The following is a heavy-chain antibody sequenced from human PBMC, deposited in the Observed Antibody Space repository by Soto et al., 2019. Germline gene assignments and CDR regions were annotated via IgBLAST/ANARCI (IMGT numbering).Heavy chain of an antibody. CDR1: GFTVSSNY. V-gene: IGHV3-66*01. J-gene: IGHJ2*01. CDR3: CATSYSGYGDRYFDL. CDR2: IYSGGST. Sequence: PGGSLRLSCAASGFTVSSNYMSWVRQAPGKGLEWVSVIYSGGSTYYADSVKGRFTISRDNSKNTLYLQMNSLRAEDTAVYYCCATSYSGYGDRYFDLWGRGTLVTVSS. D-gene: IGHD5-12*01.